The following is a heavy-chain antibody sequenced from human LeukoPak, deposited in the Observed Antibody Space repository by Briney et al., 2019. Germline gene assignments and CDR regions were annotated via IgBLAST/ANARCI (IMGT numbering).Heavy chain of an antibody. CDR3: ASLASSHDVWFGELLPIDY. CDR1: GGSISSSNW. Sequence: SGTLSLTCAVSGGSISSSNWWSWVRQPPGKGLEWSGEIYHSGSTNYNPSLKSRVTISVDKSKNQFSLKLSSVTAADTAVYYCASLASSHDVWFGELLPIDYWGQGTLVTVSS. J-gene: IGHJ4*02. CDR2: IYHSGST. D-gene: IGHD3-10*01. V-gene: IGHV4-4*02.